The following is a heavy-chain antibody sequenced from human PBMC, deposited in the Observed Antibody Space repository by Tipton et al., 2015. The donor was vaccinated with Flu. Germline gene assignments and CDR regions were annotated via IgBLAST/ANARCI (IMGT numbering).Heavy chain of an antibody. CDR1: GVSISNADSY. J-gene: IGHJ5*02. CDR3: ARRDYSNYVSDPKKWFDP. V-gene: IGHV4-39*07. Sequence: LRLSCTVSGVSISNADSYWNWIRQSPGKGLEWIANMYRSGNTYYNPSFQSRVTTSIDKSKNQFSLKLTSVTAADTAIYYCARRDYSNYVSDPKKWFDPWGRGILVTVSS. D-gene: IGHD4-11*01. CDR2: MYRSGNT.